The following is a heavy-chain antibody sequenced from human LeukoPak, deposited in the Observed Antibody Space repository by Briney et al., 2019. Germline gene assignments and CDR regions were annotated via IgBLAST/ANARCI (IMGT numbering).Heavy chain of an antibody. CDR1: GGSFSGYY. D-gene: IGHD6-19*01. CDR3: AITAPYSSGWYYFDY. Sequence: SETLSLTCAVYGGSFSGYYWSWIRQPPGKGLEWIGEINHSGSTNYNPSLKSRVTISVDTSKNQFSLKLSSVTAADTAVYYCAITAPYSSGWYYFDYWGQGTLVTVSS. V-gene: IGHV4-34*01. J-gene: IGHJ4*02. CDR2: INHSGST.